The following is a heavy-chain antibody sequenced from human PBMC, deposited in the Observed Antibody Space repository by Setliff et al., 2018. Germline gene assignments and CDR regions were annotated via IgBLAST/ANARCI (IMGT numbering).Heavy chain of an antibody. Sequence: ASVKVSCKSSGGTFSSSGITWVRQAPGQGLQWLGRFIPILGATNYAQNFQGRVTITADESTSTGYRELRSLRSDDTAVYYCARELRSPYWHLDSWGQGTQVTVSS. J-gene: IGHJ5*01. CDR2: FIPILGAT. CDR3: ARELRSPYWHLDS. V-gene: IGHV1-69*13. CDR1: GGTFSSSG. D-gene: IGHD3-16*01.